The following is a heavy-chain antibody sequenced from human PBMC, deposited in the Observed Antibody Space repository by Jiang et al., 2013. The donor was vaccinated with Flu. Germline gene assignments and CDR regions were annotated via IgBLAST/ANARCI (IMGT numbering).Heavy chain of an antibody. CDR3: ARELGYCSGGSCQRSNWFDP. J-gene: IGHJ5*02. D-gene: IGHD2-15*01. CDR2: IYYSGST. Sequence: WIGYIYYSGSTYYSRTLKSRVTISVDTSKNQFSLKLSSVTAADTAVYYCARELGYCSGGSCQRSNWFDPWGQGTLVTVSS. V-gene: IGHV4-30-4*01.